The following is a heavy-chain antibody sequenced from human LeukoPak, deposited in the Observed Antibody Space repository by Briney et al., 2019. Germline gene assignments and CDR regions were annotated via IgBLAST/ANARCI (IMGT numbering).Heavy chain of an antibody. D-gene: IGHD4-17*01. J-gene: IGHJ4*02. CDR1: GGSIISSSFW. CDR2: IYHSGST. V-gene: IGHV4-39*07. CDR3: ARADTVTTYDY. Sequence: SETLSLTCTVSGGSIISSSFWWGWIRQPPGKGLEWIGSIYHSGSTYYNPSLKSRVTISVDTSKNQFSLKLSSVTAADTAVYYCARADTVTTYDYWGQGTLVTVSS.